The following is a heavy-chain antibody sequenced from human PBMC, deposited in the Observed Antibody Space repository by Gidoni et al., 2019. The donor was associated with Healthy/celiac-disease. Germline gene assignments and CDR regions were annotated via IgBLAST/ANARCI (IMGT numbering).Heavy chain of an antibody. CDR1: GNTFTGHS. D-gene: IGHD6-6*01. CDR3: ARDRELRIAAAPWRPY. J-gene: IGHJ4*02. CDR2: INPNSGGT. V-gene: IGHV1-2*06. Sequence: QVQLVQSGAAVMTPGASVKVSCRPSGNTFTGHSMHWVRQALGQGLEWMGRINPNSGGTNYAQKFQGRVTMTRDTSISTAYMELSRLRSDDTAVYYCARDRELRIAAAPWRPYWGQGTLVTVSS.